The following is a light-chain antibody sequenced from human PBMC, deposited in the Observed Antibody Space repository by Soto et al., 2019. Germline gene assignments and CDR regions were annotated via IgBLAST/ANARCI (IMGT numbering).Light chain of an antibody. CDR2: GAS. CDR1: QSISSL. CDR3: QQRSNWPSIT. V-gene: IGKV3-11*01. Sequence: EIVLRQSPATLSVSPGERATLSCRASQSISSLLAWYQQKPGQAPRLLIYGASNRATGIPARFSGSGSGTDFTLTISSLEPEDFAVYYCQQRSNWPSITFGQGTRLEIK. J-gene: IGKJ5*01.